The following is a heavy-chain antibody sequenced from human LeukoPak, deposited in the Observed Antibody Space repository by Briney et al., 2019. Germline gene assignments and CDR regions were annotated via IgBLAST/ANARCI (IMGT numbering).Heavy chain of an antibody. J-gene: IGHJ5*02. D-gene: IGHD3-22*01. CDR2: TSGTG. CDR3: ARNPHYYDSSGYFAWFDP. V-gene: IGHV4-4*07. CDR1: GDSISNHR. Sequence: MPSETLSLTCTVSGDSISNHRLAWIRQPAGKGLEWIGITSGTGDYNPSLKSRVSMSVDTSKNLVSLTLTSVTAADTAVYYCARNPHYYDSSGYFAWFDPWGQGTLVTVSS.